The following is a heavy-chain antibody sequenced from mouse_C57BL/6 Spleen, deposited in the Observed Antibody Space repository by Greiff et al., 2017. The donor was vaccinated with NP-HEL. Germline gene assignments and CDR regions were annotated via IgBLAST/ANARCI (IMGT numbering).Heavy chain of an antibody. D-gene: IGHD2-14*01. J-gene: IGHJ2*01. CDR2: IYPGDGDT. V-gene: IGHV1-80*01. CDR3: ASGGYDGGYFDY. Sequence: QVQLKESGAKLVKPGASVKISCKASGYAFSSYWMNWVKQRPGKGLEWIGQIYPGDGDTNYNGKFKGKATLTADKSSSTAYIQLSSLTSEDSAVYFCASGGYDGGYFDYWGQGTTLTVSS. CDR1: GYAFSSYW.